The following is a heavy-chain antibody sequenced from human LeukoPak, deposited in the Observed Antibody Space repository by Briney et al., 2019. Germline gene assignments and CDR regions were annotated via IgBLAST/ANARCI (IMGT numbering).Heavy chain of an antibody. CDR3: ARVFCSSSHEMVCGFDP. CDR1: GYTFTSYG. CDR2: ISAYNGNT. Sequence: ASVKVSCKASGYTFTSYGISWVRQAPGQGLEWMGWISAYNGNTNYAQKLQGRVTMTTDTSTSTAHMELRSLRSDDTAVYYCARVFCSSSHEMVCGFDPWGQGTLVTVSS. D-gene: IGHD6-13*01. J-gene: IGHJ5*02. V-gene: IGHV1-18*01.